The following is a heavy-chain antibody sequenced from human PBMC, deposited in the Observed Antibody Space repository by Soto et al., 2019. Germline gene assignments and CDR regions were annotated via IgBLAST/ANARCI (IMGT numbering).Heavy chain of an antibody. D-gene: IGHD3-22*01. J-gene: IGHJ6*02. Sequence: KPSETLSLTCDVSGAAISSGRWWSWVRHSPGKGLEWIGEIFHNGGTTFNPSLRSRVSMSVDNSKNQFSLNLTSVTAADTGTYYCARDQDSRTPKGGMDAWGQGTTVTVSS. CDR1: GAAISSGRW. V-gene: IGHV4-4*02. CDR3: ARDQDSRTPKGGMDA. CDR2: IFHNGGT.